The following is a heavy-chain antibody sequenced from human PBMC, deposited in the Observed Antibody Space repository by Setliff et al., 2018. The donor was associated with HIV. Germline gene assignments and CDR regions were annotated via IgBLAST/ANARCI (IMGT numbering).Heavy chain of an antibody. CDR1: GDSISSGNYY. CDR2: VYYSGGT. J-gene: IGHJ4*02. D-gene: IGHD1-26*01. CDR3: ARGGFKWSGSYADY. V-gene: IGHV4-39*01. Sequence: SETLSLTCTFSGDSISSGNYYWGWIRQPPGKGLEWLANVYYSGGTYYNPSLNSRVTISVDTSRNQFSLKLTSVTAADTAVYYCARGGFKWSGSYADYWGQGTLVTVSS.